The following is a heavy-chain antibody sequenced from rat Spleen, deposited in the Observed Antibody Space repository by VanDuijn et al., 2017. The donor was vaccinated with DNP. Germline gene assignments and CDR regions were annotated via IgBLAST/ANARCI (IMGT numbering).Heavy chain of an antibody. V-gene: IGHV2-6*01. J-gene: IGHJ2*01. D-gene: IGHD1-12*02. Sequence: QVQLKESGPGLVQPSKTLSLTCTVSGFSLTSYSVAWVRQPPAKGLEWVAAMSNGGNTYYNSALKSRLSISRDTSTSQVFLKMNSLHTEDTAMYFCARSDYSDGGYYYGYFDYWGQGVMVTVSS. CDR2: MSNGGNT. CDR3: ARSDYSDGGYYYGYFDY. CDR1: GFSLTSYS.